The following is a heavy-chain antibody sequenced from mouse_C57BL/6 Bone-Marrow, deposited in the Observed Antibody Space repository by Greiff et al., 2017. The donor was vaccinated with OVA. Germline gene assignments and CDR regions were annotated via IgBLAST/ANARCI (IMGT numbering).Heavy chain of an antibody. CDR2: IYPRSGNT. Sequence: LQESGAELARPGASVKLSCKASGYTFTSYGISWVKQRTGQGLEWIGEIYPRSGNTYYNEKFKGKATLTADKSSSTAYMELRSLTSEDSAVYFCARPGPYYFDYWGQGTTLTVSS. V-gene: IGHV1-81*01. CDR1: GYTFTSYG. J-gene: IGHJ2*01. CDR3: ARPGPYYFDY.